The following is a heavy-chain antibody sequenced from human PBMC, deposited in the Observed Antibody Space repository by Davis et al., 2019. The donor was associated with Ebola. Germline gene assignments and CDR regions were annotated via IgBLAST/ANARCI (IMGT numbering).Heavy chain of an antibody. Sequence: MPSETLSLTCTVSGGSINNYFWSWIRQPPGKGLEWIGNIHYLGNTNYNPSLKSRVTMSVDTSKNQFSLKLSSVTAADTAVYYCARGGSRYCSGGSCYHRRGNWFDPWGQGTLVTVS. D-gene: IGHD2-15*01. CDR3: ARGGSRYCSGGSCYHRRGNWFDP. CDR1: GGSINNYF. J-gene: IGHJ5*02. CDR2: IHYLGNT. V-gene: IGHV4-59*12.